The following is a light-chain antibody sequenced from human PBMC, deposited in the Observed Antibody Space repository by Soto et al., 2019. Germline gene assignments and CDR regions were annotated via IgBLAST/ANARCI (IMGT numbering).Light chain of an antibody. V-gene: IGLV2-14*01. J-gene: IGLJ1*01. CDR2: EVS. CDR1: SSDVGGYTY. Sequence: QSVLTQPASVSGSPGQSITISCTGTSSDVGGYTYVSWYQQHPGKAPKFIIYEVSNRPSGVSNRFSGSKSGNTASLTISGLLAEDEAEYYCSSHTSSSPYVFGTGTKLTVL. CDR3: SSHTSSSPYV.